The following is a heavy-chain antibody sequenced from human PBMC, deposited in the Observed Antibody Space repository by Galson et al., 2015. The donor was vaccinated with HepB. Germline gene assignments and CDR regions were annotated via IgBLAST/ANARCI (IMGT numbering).Heavy chain of an antibody. CDR2: IKSKTDGGTT. V-gene: IGHV3-15*01. Sequence: SLRLSCAASGSTFSNAWMSWVRQAPGKGLEWVGRIKSKTDGGTTDYAAPVKGRFTISRDDSKNTLYLQMNSLKTEDTAVYYCTTGYTLPGRGYWGQGTLVTVSS. D-gene: IGHD3-10*01. CDR1: GSTFSNAW. J-gene: IGHJ4*02. CDR3: TTGYTLPGRGY.